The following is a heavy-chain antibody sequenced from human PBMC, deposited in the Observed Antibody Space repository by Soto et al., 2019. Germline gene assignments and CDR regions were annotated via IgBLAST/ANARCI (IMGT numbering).Heavy chain of an antibody. CDR2: IYYSGST. J-gene: IGHJ4*02. V-gene: IGHV4-31*03. CDR1: GGSISSGGYY. CDR3: ARGREGVVPAAMPD. D-gene: IGHD2-2*01. Sequence: QVQLQEPGPGLVKPSQTLSLTCTVSGGSISSGGYYWSWIRQHPGKGLEWIGYIYYSGSTYYNPSLKSRVTISVETSKNQFSLKLSSVTAADTAVYYCARGREGVVPAAMPDWGQGTLVTVSS.